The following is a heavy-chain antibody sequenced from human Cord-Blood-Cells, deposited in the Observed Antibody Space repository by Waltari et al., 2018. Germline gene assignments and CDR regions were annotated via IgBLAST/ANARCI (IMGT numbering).Heavy chain of an antibody. J-gene: IGHJ4*02. V-gene: IGHV3-74*01. Sequence: EVQLVESGGGLVQPGGSLRLSRAASGFTLRSYWMHWVRQAPGKGLVWVSRINSDGSSTSYADSVKGRFTISRDNAKNTLYLQMNSLRAEDTAVYYCARSPKISSSRFDYWGQGTLVTVSS. CDR3: ARSPKISSSRFDY. CDR1: GFTLRSYW. D-gene: IGHD6-6*01. CDR2: INSDGSST.